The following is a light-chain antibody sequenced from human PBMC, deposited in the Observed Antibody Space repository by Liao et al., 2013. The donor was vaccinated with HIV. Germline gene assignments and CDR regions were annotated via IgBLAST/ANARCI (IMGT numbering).Light chain of an antibody. J-gene: IGLJ3*02. V-gene: IGLV3-1*01. CDR3: QAWDTAAGVV. CDR2: QDT. CDR1: KLGDKY. Sequence: SYELTQPPSVSVSPGQTARITCSGDKLGDKYISWYRQKPGQSPVLVIYQDTKRPSGIPGRLSGSNSGNTATLTISGSQTLDEADYYCQAWDTAAGVVFGGGTKLTV.